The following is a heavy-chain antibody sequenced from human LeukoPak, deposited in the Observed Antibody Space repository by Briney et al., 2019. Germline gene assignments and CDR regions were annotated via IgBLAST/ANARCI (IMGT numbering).Heavy chain of an antibody. V-gene: IGHV3-21*06. J-gene: IGHJ4*02. CDR2: ISRNSRYI. Sequence: GGSLRLSCAASGFSFGTYSMNWVRQAPGKGLEWVSSISRNSRYIYYADSMRGRFTVSRDNAKNSLYLQMNSLKPEDTAVYYCARVAEAAAFDSWGQGTLVTVSS. D-gene: IGHD6-13*01. CDR3: ARVAEAAAFDS. CDR1: GFSFGTYS.